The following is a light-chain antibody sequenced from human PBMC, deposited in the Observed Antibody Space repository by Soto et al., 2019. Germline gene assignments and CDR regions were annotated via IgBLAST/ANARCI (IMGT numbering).Light chain of an antibody. J-gene: IGKJ5*01. CDR1: HDISTY. CDR3: QQLNTLPFT. V-gene: IGKV1-9*01. CDR2: EAS. Sequence: DIQLTQSPSLLSASVGDRVTITCRASHDISTYLAWYHQKPGKAPKLMIYEASTLQSGVPSRFSGSGSGTEFTLTISGLLPEDFATYHCQQLNTLPFTFGQGTRLEI.